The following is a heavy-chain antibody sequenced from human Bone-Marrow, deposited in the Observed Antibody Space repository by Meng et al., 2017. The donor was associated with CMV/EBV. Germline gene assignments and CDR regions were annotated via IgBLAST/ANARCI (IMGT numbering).Heavy chain of an antibody. CDR2: IRSKANSYAT. CDR3: ARAPPYTNSPPDY. CDR1: GFTFSGSA. Sequence: GESLKISCAASGFTFSGSAMHWVRQASGKGLEWVGRIRSKANSYATAYAASVKGRFTISRDDSKNTAYLQMNSLRADDTAVYFCARAPPYTNSPPDYWGQGTLVTVSS. D-gene: IGHD2-8*01. J-gene: IGHJ4*02. V-gene: IGHV3-73*01.